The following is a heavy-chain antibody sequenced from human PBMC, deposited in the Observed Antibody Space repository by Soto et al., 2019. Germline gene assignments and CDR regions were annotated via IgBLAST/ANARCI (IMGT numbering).Heavy chain of an antibody. CDR2: ISGSGGST. CDR1: GFTFSSYA. J-gene: IGHJ5*02. Sequence: EVQLLESGGGLVQPGGSLRLSCAASGFTFSSYARSWVRQAPGKGLEWVSAISGSGGSTYYADSVKGRFTISRDNSKNTLYLQMNSLRAEDTAVYYCAQTLSYSPGREDTTWGQGTLVTVSS. V-gene: IGHV3-23*01. CDR3: AQTLSYSPGREDTT. D-gene: IGHD2-15*01.